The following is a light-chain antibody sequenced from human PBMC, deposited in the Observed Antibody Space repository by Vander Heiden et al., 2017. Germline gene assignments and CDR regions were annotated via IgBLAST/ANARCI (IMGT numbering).Light chain of an antibody. CDR2: EVS. CDR3: SSYTSSSTLI. Sequence: QSALTQPASVSGSPGQSITISCTGTSSDIGAYNDVSWYQQHPGKAPKLMIYEVSNRPPGVSDRFSGSKSGHTASLTISGLQAEDEGDYYCSSYTSSSTLIFGGGTKLTVL. CDR1: SSDIGAYND. J-gene: IGLJ2*01. V-gene: IGLV2-14*01.